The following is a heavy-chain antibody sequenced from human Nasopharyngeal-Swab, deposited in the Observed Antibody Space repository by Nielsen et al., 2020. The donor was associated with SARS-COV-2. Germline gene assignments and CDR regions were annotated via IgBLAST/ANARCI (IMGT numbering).Heavy chain of an antibody. Sequence: GESLKISCAASGFTFSSYSMNWVRQAPGKGLEWVSSISSSSSYIYYADSVEGRFTISRDNAKNSLYLQMNSLRAEDTAVYYCARVKSPGGYNHDFDYWGQGTLVTVSS. CDR1: GFTFSSYS. CDR3: ARVKSPGGYNHDFDY. CDR2: ISSSSSYI. V-gene: IGHV3-21*01. J-gene: IGHJ4*02. D-gene: IGHD5-24*01.